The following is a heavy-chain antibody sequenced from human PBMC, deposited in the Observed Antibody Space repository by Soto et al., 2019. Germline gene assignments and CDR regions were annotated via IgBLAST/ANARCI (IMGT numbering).Heavy chain of an antibody. J-gene: IGHJ4*02. Sequence: ASVKVSCKASGYTFTSYGISWVRQAPGQGLEWMGWISAYNGNTNYAQKLQGRVTMTTDTSTSTAYMELRSLRSDDTAVYYCARWGTFGGVMAAFDYWGQGTLVTVSS. CDR1: GYTFTSYG. V-gene: IGHV1-18*01. CDR3: ARWGTFGGVMAAFDY. D-gene: IGHD3-16*01. CDR2: ISAYNGNT.